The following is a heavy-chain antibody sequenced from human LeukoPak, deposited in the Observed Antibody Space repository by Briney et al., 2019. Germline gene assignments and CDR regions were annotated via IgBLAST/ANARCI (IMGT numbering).Heavy chain of an antibody. J-gene: IGHJ5*02. CDR3: ARYNWNDWGRRFDP. CDR2: ISPGDSDT. Sequence: GESLKISCKGAGYRFTSYWIGWGRPVPGKGLELMGIISPGDSDTRYRPSFQGKVHLSADKSISTAYLQWSSLKASDTAMYYCARYNWNDWGRRFDPWGQGTLVTVSS. V-gene: IGHV5-51*01. CDR1: GYRFTSYW. D-gene: IGHD1-1*01.